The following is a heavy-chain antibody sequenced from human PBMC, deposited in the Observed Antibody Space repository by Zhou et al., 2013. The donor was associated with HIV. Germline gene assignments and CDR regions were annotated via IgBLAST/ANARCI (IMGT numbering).Heavy chain of an antibody. V-gene: IGHV1-69*04. CDR2: IIPILGIA. CDR3: AREGVLYCSGGSCPFDP. J-gene: IGHJ5*02. CDR1: GGTFSSYA. D-gene: IGHD2-15*01. Sequence: QVQLVQSGAEVKKPGSSVKVSCKASGGTFSSYAISWVRQAPGQGLEWMGRIIPILGIANYAQKFQGRVTITADKSTSTAYMELSSLRSEDTAVYYCAREGVLYCSGGSCPFDPWGQGTLVTVSS.